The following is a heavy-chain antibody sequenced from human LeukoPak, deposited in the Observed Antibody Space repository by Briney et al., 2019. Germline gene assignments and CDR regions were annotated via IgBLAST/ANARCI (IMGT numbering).Heavy chain of an antibody. J-gene: IGHJ4*02. D-gene: IGHD1-26*01. V-gene: IGHV4-38-2*02. CDR1: GYSISSGYY. Sequence: SETLSLTCTVSGYSISSGYYWGWIRQPPGKGLEWIGSIYHSGSTYYNPSPKSRVTISVDTSKNQFSLKLSSVTAADTAVYYCAKTVGATIRFFDYWGQGTLVTVSS. CDR2: IYHSGST. CDR3: AKTVGATIRFFDY.